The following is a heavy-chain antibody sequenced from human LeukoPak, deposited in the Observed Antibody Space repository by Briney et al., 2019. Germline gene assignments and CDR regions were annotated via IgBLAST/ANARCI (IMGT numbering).Heavy chain of an antibody. J-gene: IGHJ6*03. CDR3: ARWNGAGYYYYYYMDV. CDR1: GFTFDDYG. CDR2: INWNGGST. V-gene: IGHV3-20*04. D-gene: IGHD1-1*01. Sequence: GGSLRLSCAASGFTFDDYGMSWVRQAPGKGLEWVSGINWNGGSTGYADSVKGRFTISGDNAKNSLYLQMNSLRAEDTALYYCARWNGAGYYYYYYMDVWGKGTTVTVSS.